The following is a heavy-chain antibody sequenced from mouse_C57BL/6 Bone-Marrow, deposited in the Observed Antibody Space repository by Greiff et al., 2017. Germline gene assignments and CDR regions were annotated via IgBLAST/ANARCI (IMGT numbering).Heavy chain of an antibody. V-gene: IGHV1-80*01. D-gene: IGHD1-1*01. CDR3: ARSTVVATRAMDY. Sequence: VKLMESGAELVKPGASVKISCKASGYAFSSYWMNWVKQRPGKGLEWIGQIYPGDGDTNYNGKFKGKATLTADKSSSTAYMQLSSLTSEDSAVYFCARSTVVATRAMDYWGQGTSVTVSS. CDR1: GYAFSSYW. CDR2: IYPGDGDT. J-gene: IGHJ4*01.